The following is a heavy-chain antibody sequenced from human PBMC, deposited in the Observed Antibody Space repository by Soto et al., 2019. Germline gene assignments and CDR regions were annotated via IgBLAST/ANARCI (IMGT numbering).Heavy chain of an antibody. CDR2: SYYSGGT. Sequence: QVQLQESGPGLVKPSETLSLTCTVSGDSISHYYWTWIRQPPGKGLEWIGYSYYSGGTSYNPSLKSRGTISIDSSKNEFSLRLTSVTAADTAVYFCVRSPLDAGYIHYSYMDVWGKGTTVTVSS. V-gene: IGHV4-59*01. CDR3: VRSPLDAGYIHYSYMDV. J-gene: IGHJ6*03. D-gene: IGHD5-12*01. CDR1: GDSISHYY.